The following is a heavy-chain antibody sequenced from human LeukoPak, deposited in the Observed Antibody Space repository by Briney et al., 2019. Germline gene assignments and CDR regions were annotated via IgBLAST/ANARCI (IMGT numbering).Heavy chain of an antibody. Sequence: PGGSLRLSCAASGFTFSNYAMSWVRQAPGKGLEWVSAISSSSGSTYYAGSVKGRFTISRDNSKNTLYLQMNSLRAEDTAVYYCAKDTYCSSTSCSEGYFDYWGQGTLVTVSS. CDR2: ISSSSGST. CDR3: AKDTYCSSTSCSEGYFDY. D-gene: IGHD2-2*01. J-gene: IGHJ4*02. V-gene: IGHV3-23*01. CDR1: GFTFSNYA.